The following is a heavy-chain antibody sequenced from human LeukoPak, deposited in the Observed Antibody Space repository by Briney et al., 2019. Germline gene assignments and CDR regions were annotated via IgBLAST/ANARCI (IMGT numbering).Heavy chain of an antibody. V-gene: IGHV3-23*01. CDR1: GFTFSTCA. J-gene: IGHJ6*02. CDR3: AKVRTYFYHGLDV. D-gene: IGHD1-14*01. CDR2: ISGTTSGT. Sequence: GGSLRLSCAASGFTFSTCAMSWVRQAPGKGLEWLSGISGTTSGTYYADSVKGRFTISRDNSKNTLFLQVNSLRAEDTAVYYCAKVRTYFYHGLDVWGQGTTVTVSS.